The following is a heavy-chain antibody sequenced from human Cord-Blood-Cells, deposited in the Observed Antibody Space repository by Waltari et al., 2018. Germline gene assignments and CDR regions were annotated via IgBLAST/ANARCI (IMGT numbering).Heavy chain of an antibody. Sequence: EVQLVQSGAEVKKPGATVKISCKVSGYTFTDYYMHWVQQAPGKGLEWMGLVDPEDGETVYADKVQGRVTITADTCTATTYLELGSLGSEDTAVYYCATDGTTLYYYGMDVWGQGTTVTVSS. CDR3: ATDGTTLYYYGMDV. D-gene: IGHD1-7*01. V-gene: IGHV1-69-2*01. CDR1: GYTFTDYY. CDR2: VDPEDGET. J-gene: IGHJ6*02.